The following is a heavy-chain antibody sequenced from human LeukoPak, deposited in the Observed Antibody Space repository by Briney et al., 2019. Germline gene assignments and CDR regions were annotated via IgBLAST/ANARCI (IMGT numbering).Heavy chain of an antibody. CDR1: GFTFSSSS. Sequence: GGSLRLSCAASGFTFSSSSINWVRQAPGKGLEWVSYISSGSTYIYYADSVKDRFTISRDNAKNSLYLQMNNLRVEDTAVYYCAREAAVETHWGQGALVTVSS. V-gene: IGHV3-21*01. CDR3: AREAAVETH. CDR2: ISSGSTYI. J-gene: IGHJ4*02. D-gene: IGHD5-24*01.